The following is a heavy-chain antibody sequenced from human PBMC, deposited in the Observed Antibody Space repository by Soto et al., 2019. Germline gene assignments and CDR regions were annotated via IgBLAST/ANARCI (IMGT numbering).Heavy chain of an antibody. Sequence: GGSLRLSCVASGFTFRDYWMHWVRQAPGKGLVWVSRIKFDGGITSHADSVKGRFTISRDNARNTVHLQMNSLRAEDTGVYYCARGIRNYYGVDVWSQGTTVTVS. CDR3: ARGIRNYYGVDV. CDR2: IKFDGGIT. J-gene: IGHJ6*02. CDR1: GFTFRDYW. V-gene: IGHV3-74*01. D-gene: IGHD3-3*01.